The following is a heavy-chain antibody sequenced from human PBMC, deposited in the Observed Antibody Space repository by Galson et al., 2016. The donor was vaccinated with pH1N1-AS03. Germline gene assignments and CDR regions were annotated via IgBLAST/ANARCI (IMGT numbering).Heavy chain of an antibody. CDR1: GFTFSIYW. V-gene: IGHV3-7*03. J-gene: IGHJ4*02. Sequence: SLRLSCAASGFTFSIYWMTWVRQTPGKGLEWVATINPGGRGLYYADSLQGRFSISRDDAKNSLYLQMSSLRVDDTAVYYCARFGKNGWDLDSWGQGTPVSVSS. CDR3: ARFGKNGWDLDS. D-gene: IGHD6-19*01. CDR2: INPGGRGL.